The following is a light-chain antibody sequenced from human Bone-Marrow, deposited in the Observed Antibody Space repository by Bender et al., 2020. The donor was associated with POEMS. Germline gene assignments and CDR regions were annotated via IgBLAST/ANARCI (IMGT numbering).Light chain of an antibody. J-gene: IGLJ2*01. CDR3: QAWDVSSFV. Sequence: SYEVTQSPSLSVSPGQTAIITCSGDKLGDGFASWYQQKPGQSPLLVIYQDTKRPPGVPGRFSGSNSGNTATLTISRAQPGDEAGFFCQAWDVSSFVFGGGNQLAVL. V-gene: IGLV3-1*01. CDR2: QDT. CDR1: KLGDGF.